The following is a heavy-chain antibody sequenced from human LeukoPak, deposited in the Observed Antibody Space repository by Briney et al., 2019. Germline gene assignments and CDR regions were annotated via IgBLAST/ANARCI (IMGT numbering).Heavy chain of an antibody. CDR3: ARGTTVVTYFDY. D-gene: IGHD4-23*01. CDR2: IYYSGST. Sequence: SETLSLTCTVSGGSISSGDYYWSWIRQPPGKGLEWIGYIYYSGSTYYNPSLKSRVTISVDTSKNQSSLKLSSVTAADTAVYYCARGTTVVTYFDYWGQGTLVTVSS. J-gene: IGHJ4*02. CDR1: GGSISSGDYY. V-gene: IGHV4-30-4*01.